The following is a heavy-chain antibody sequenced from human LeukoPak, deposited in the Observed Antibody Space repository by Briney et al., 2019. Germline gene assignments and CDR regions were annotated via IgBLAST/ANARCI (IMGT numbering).Heavy chain of an antibody. J-gene: IGHJ4*02. CDR2: INIDSRYI. D-gene: IGHD3-10*01. CDR3: ARLFGSGSYWLDS. Sequence: GGSLRLSCAASGFTFSAYSXXWXRQAPGKXXXXXXSINIDSRYIYYADSVKGRXTISRDNAKNSLYLQMNSLRAEDTAVYYCARLFGSGSYWLDSWGQGTPVTVSS. V-gene: IGHV3-21*01. CDR1: GFTFSAYS.